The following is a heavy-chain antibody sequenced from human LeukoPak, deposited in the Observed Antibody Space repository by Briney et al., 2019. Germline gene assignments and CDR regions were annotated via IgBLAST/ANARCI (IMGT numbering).Heavy chain of an antibody. CDR3: ARDRYYDSSGYSALKDYFDY. CDR1: GGTFSSYA. Sequence: ASVKVSCKASGGTFSSYAISWVRQAPGQGLEWMGGIIPIFGTANYAQKFQGRVTITADESTSTAYMELSSLRSEDTAVYYCARDRYYDSSGYSALKDYFDYWGQGTLVTVSS. CDR2: IIPIFGTA. V-gene: IGHV1-69*13. J-gene: IGHJ4*02. D-gene: IGHD3-22*01.